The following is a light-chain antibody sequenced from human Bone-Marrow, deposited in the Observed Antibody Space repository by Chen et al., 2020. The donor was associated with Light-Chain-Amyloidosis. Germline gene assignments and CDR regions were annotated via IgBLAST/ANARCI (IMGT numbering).Light chain of an antibody. CDR1: SSDIGSYNH. V-gene: IGLV2-23*02. CDR3: CSYAGSDTFV. CDR2: EAT. Sequence: QPALTQPASVSASPGQAITLSCTGTSSDIGSYNHVSWYQHHPGNAPKVLFYEATKPPSGVPSRCSGSKSANTAPLTISGLQAEDEASFYCCSYAGSDTFVFGGGTMLTVL. J-gene: IGLJ3*02.